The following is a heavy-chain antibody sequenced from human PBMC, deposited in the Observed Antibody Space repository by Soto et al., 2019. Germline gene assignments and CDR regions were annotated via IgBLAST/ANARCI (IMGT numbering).Heavy chain of an antibody. J-gene: IGHJ3*01. Sequence: QVELVESGGGVVQPGGSLRLSCAASGFTFSDFGIHWVRQAPGKGLEWVAVIGYDGTNKYYADSVKGRFTLSRDNSKNTPFLQMNSLRDEDTAVYYCARDRSGGSYYVFDFWGQGTMVTVSS. CDR1: GFTFSDFG. D-gene: IGHD1-26*01. V-gene: IGHV3-33*01. CDR3: ARDRSGGSYYVFDF. CDR2: IGYDGTNK.